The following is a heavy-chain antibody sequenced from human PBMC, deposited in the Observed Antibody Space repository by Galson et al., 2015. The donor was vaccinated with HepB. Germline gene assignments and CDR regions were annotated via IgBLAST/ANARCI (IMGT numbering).Heavy chain of an antibody. CDR3: ARDHYYYDSSEPSNFDY. CDR1: GYTFTSYG. J-gene: IGHJ4*02. CDR2: ISAYNGNT. Sequence: SVKVSCKASGYTFTSYGISWVRQAPGQGLEWMGWISAYNGNTNYAQKLQGRVTMTTDTSTSTAYMELRSLRSDDTAVYYCARDHYYYDSSEPSNFDYWGQGTLVTVSS. D-gene: IGHD3-22*01. V-gene: IGHV1-18*01.